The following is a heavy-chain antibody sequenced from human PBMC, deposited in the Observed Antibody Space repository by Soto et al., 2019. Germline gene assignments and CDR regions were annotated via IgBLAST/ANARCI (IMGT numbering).Heavy chain of an antibody. J-gene: IGHJ4*02. CDR3: ARRWLGTYGFDL. V-gene: IGHV4-59*08. D-gene: IGHD6-19*01. CDR1: GASITSNY. CDR2: IYHTGST. Sequence: QVQLQESRPGLVKPSETLSLTCSVSGASITSNYWAWIRQPPGKGLEWIGYIYHTGSTNYNSSLKSRVSISVDTSKNQFSLKLSSVSAADTAFYYCARRWLGTYGFDLWGQGTQVAVSS.